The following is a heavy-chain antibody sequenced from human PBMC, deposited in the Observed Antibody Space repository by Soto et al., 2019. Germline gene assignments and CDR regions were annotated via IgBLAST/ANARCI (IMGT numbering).Heavy chain of an antibody. CDR3: VITPMGTCGDYYGMDV. V-gene: IGHV3-21*01. Sequence: GGSLRLSCAASGFTFSSYKMNWVRQAPGKGLEWVSSISSSSSYIYYADSVKGRFTISRDNAKNSLYLQMNSLRAEDTSVYYCVITPMGTCGDYYGMDVWGQGTTVTVSS. CDR2: ISSSSSYI. CDR1: GFTFSSYK. D-gene: IGHD5-18*01. J-gene: IGHJ6*02.